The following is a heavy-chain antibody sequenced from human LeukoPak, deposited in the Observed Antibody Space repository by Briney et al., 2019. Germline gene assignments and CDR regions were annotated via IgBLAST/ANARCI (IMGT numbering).Heavy chain of an antibody. J-gene: IGHJ4*02. V-gene: IGHV1-69*13. CDR1: GYTFINFG. CDR3: ARTDSSGYPPDY. D-gene: IGHD3-22*01. Sequence: SVKVSCKASGYTFINFGISWVRQAPGQGLEWMGGIIPIFGTANYAQKFQGRVTITADESTSTAYMELSSLSSEDTAVYYCARTDSSGYPPDYWGQGTLVTVSS. CDR2: IIPIFGTA.